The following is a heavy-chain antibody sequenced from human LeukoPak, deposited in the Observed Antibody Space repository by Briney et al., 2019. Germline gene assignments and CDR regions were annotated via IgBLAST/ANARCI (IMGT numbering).Heavy chain of an antibody. CDR3: ARVPGTRDFDY. CDR1: VYTFSSYG. Sequence: ASVKVSFKASVYTFSSYGISWVRQAPGHGLEWMGWISPYNGDRNYAQTFQDRVTMTTDTSTSTAYMELRSLTSDDTAVYYCARVPGTRDFDYWGQGTLVTVSS. J-gene: IGHJ4*02. CDR2: ISPYNGDR. V-gene: IGHV1-18*01.